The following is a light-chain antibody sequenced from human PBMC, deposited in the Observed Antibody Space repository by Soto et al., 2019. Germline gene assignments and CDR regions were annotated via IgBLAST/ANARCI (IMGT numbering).Light chain of an antibody. CDR3: QQSFITLWT. Sequence: DIQMTQSPSSLSASVGDRVTITCRASQSISSYLNWYQQKPGKAPKLLIYAASTLQSGIPSRFSGSGAGTDFTLSISILQPEDGATYFCQQSFITLWTFGQGTKVEFK. CDR2: AAS. V-gene: IGKV1-39*01. J-gene: IGKJ1*01. CDR1: QSISSY.